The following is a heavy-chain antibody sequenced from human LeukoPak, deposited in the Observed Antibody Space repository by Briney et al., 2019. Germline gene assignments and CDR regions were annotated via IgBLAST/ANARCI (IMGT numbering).Heavy chain of an antibody. Sequence: PGRSLRLSCAASGFTFSSYAMHWVRQAPGKGLEWVAVISYDGSNKYYADSVKGRFTISRDNSKNTLYLQMNSLRAEDTAVYYCARERGWLETDYWGQGTLVTVSS. CDR3: ARERGWLETDY. CDR2: ISYDGSNK. V-gene: IGHV3-30*04. J-gene: IGHJ4*02. D-gene: IGHD6-19*01. CDR1: GFTFSSYA.